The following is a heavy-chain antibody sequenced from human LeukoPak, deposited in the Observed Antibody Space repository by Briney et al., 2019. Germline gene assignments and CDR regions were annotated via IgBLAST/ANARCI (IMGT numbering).Heavy chain of an antibody. D-gene: IGHD1-26*01. J-gene: IGHJ5*01. Sequence: GASVKVSCKASGYTFTSYGISWVRQAPGQGLEWMGWISGYNGNTNYAQKFQGRVTMTTDTSTSTVYMELRSLRSDDTAVYYCARDYSMGANLYNWFDPWGQGTLLTVSS. CDR1: GYTFTSYG. CDR2: ISGYNGNT. CDR3: ARDYSMGANLYNWFDP. V-gene: IGHV1-18*01.